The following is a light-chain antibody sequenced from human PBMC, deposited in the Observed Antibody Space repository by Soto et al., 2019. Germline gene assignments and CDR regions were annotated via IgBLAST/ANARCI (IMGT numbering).Light chain of an antibody. Sequence: QSALTQPPSASGSPGQSVTISCTGTSSDVGGYNYVSWYQQHPGKAPKLMISEVSKRPSGVPDRFSGSKSGNTASLTVSGLQAEDEADYYCCSYAVSFVFGTGTKLTVL. CDR2: EVS. J-gene: IGLJ1*01. CDR3: CSYAVSFV. V-gene: IGLV2-8*01. CDR1: SSDVGGYNY.